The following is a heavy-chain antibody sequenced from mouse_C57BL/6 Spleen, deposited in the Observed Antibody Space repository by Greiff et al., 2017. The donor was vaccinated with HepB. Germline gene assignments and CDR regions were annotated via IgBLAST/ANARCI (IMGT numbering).Heavy chain of an antibody. CDR1: GFNIKDDY. D-gene: IGHD2-2*01. V-gene: IGHV14-4*01. CDR2: IDPENGDT. Sequence: EVQLQQSGAELVRPGASVKLSCTASGFNIKDDYMHWVKQRPEQGLEWIGWIDPENGDTEYASKFQGKATITADTSSNTAYLQLSSLTSEDTAIYYCTTGVTTGYWGQGTTLTVSS. CDR3: TTGVTTGY. J-gene: IGHJ2*01.